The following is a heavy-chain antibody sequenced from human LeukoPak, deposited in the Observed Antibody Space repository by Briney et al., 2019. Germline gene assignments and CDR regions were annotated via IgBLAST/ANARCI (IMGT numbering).Heavy chain of an antibody. CDR2: INHSGST. J-gene: IGHJ4*02. D-gene: IGHD3-3*01. Sequence: SETLSLTCAVYGGSFSGYYWSWIRQPPGKGLEWIGEINHSGSTNYNPSLKSRVTISVDTSKNQFSLKLSSVTAADTAVYYCARHYDFWSGYYTGFKAYFDYWGQGTLVTVSS. CDR1: GGSFSGYY. CDR3: ARHYDFWSGYYTGFKAYFDY. V-gene: IGHV4-34*01.